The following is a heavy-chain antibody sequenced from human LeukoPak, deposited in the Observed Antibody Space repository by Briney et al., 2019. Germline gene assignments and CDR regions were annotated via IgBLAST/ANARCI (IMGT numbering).Heavy chain of an antibody. V-gene: IGHV1-8*01. CDR2: MNPNSGNT. J-gene: IGHJ6*02. Sequence: ASVKVSCKASGYTFTSYDINWVRQATGQGLEWMGWMNPNSGNTGYAQKFQGRVTMTRNTSISTAYMELSSLRSEDTAVYYCARGINYDFWSGYRYGMDVWGQGTTVTVSS. CDR3: ARGINYDFWSGYRYGMDV. D-gene: IGHD3-3*01. CDR1: GYTFTSYD.